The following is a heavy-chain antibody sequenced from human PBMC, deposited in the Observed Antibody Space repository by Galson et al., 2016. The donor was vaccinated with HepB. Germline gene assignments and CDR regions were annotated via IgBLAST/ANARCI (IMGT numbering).Heavy chain of an antibody. V-gene: IGHV1-69*13. CDR2: IIPIFGTP. J-gene: IGHJ4*02. D-gene: IGHD3-9*01. Sequence: SVKVPCKASGDSFNRYSISWVRQAPGHGLEWMGGIIPIFGTPGYDQNLQGRVIITADVSTSTSYMELSSLRFEDTAVYYCATLSYDVVTGYQYFFYHWGQGTLVTVSS. CDR3: ATLSYDVVTGYQYFFYH. CDR1: GDSFNRYS.